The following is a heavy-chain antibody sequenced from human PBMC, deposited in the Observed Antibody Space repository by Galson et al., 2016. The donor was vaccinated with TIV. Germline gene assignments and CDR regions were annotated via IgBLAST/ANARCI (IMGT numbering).Heavy chain of an antibody. CDR3: ARDRYYDASGYYYYYYGMDV. Sequence: SLRLSCAASEITVSRNYMTWVRQAPGGGLEWVSTMYSGGDTYFADSVKGRFTISRDNSKNTLYLQMSGLRTEDTAVYYCARDRYYDASGYYYYYYGMDVWGQGTTVTVSS. CDR2: MYSGGDT. CDR1: EITVSRNY. D-gene: IGHD3-22*01. V-gene: IGHV3-66*02. J-gene: IGHJ6*02.